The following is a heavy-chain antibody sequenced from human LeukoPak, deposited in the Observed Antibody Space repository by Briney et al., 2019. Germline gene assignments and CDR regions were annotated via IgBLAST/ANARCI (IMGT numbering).Heavy chain of an antibody. D-gene: IGHD3-22*01. V-gene: IGHV4-59*01. CDR1: GGSIESNY. CDR3: ARGGLLYDSSGYCDT. J-gene: IGHJ5*02. Sequence: SETLSLTCSVSGGSIESNYWNWFRQTPGKGLEWIGDIYYSGSTTYNPSLKRRVTISVDTSKNEFSLEVRSVTAADTAVYYCARGGLLYDSSGYCDTWGQGTLVTVSS. CDR2: IYYSGST.